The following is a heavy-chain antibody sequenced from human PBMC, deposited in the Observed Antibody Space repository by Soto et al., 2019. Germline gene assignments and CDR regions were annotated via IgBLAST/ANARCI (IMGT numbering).Heavy chain of an antibody. CDR2: VSYSGSP. D-gene: IGHD5-18*01. CDR1: GASISSYF. J-gene: IGHJ4*02. Sequence: QVQLQEAGTGLVRSSETLSLTCTVSGASISSYFWSWIRQPPGKGLEWVAYVSYSGSPHYNPSLQSRVTVSVDTSKSQFSLEVTSLTAADTAVYYCARGGPVQLWAFHYWGQGSLVTVSS. CDR3: ARGGPVQLWAFHY. V-gene: IGHV4-59*01.